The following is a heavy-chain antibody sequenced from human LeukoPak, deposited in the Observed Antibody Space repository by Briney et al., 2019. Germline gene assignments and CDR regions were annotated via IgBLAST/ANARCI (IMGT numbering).Heavy chain of an antibody. J-gene: IGHJ4*02. CDR2: INPNSGGT. CDR3: AREDSGYDPGAND. D-gene: IGHD5-12*01. CDR1: GYTFTSYA. V-gene: IGHV1-2*02. Sequence: ASVKVSCKASGYTFTSYAMHWVRQAPGQRLEWMGWINPNSGGTNYAQKFQGRVTMTRDTSISTAYMELSRLRSDDTAVYYCAREDSGYDPGANDWGQGTLVTVSS.